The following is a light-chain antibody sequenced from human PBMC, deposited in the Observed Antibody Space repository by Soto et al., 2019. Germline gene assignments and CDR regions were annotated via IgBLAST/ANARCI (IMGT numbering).Light chain of an antibody. CDR3: QQYRPSPPSRT. CDR2: CAF. V-gene: IGKV3-20*01. J-gene: IGKJ1*01. Sequence: EIVLTQSPGTLSLSPGERATLSCRSSQSITSGDLAWYQQKPGQAPRLLIYCAFNRATGIPDRFSGSGSGAGFPLPISRLEHEDDGVYSCQQYRPSPPSRTFGPATKVEIK. CDR1: QSITSGD.